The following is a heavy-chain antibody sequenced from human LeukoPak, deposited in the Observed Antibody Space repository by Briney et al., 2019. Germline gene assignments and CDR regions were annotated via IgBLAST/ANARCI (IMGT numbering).Heavy chain of an antibody. CDR3: ARGAPLIVVGLRY. CDR1: GFTFSSYG. V-gene: IGHV3-30*03. J-gene: IGHJ4*02. Sequence: PGGSLRLSCAVSGFTFSSYGMHWVRQAPGKGLEWVAVISYDGSNKYYADSVKGRFTISRDNSKNTLYLQMNSLRAEDTAVYYCARGAPLIVVGLRYWGQGTLVTVSS. D-gene: IGHD3-22*01. CDR2: ISYDGSNK.